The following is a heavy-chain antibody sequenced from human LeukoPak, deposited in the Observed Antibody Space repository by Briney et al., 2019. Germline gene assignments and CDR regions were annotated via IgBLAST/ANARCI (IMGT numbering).Heavy chain of an antibody. CDR1: GGSISSSSYY. J-gene: IGHJ4*02. CDR3: ARNPGRHCSGGSCYLDY. Sequence: SETLSLTCTVSGGSISSSSYYWGWIRQPPGKGLEWIGSIYYSGSTYYNPSLKSRVTISVDTSKNQFSLKLSSVTAADTAVYYCARNPGRHCSGGSCYLDYWGQGTLVTVSS. D-gene: IGHD2-15*01. CDR2: IYYSGST. V-gene: IGHV4-39*07.